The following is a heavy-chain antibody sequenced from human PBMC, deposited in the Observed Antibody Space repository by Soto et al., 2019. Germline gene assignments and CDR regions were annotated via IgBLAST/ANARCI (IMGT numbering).Heavy chain of an antibody. V-gene: IGHV1-18*01. CDR3: ARITSGWYVPVYGMDV. CDR2: ISAYNGNT. D-gene: IGHD6-19*01. Sequence: QVQLVQSGAEVKKPGASVKVSCKASGYTFTSYGISWVRQAPGQGLEWMGWISAYNGNTNYAQKLQGRVTMTTDTSTSTAYMELRSQRSDDTAVYYCARITSGWYVPVYGMDVWGQGTTVTVSS. CDR1: GYTFTSYG. J-gene: IGHJ6*02.